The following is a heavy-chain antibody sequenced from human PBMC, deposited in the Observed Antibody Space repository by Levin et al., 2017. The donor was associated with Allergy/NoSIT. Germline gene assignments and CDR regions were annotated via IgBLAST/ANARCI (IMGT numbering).Heavy chain of an antibody. J-gene: IGHJ4*01. D-gene: IGHD3-10*01. CDR2: ISASGDST. CDR1: RFSFNNYV. Sequence: PSETLSLTCAASRFSFNNYVMIWVRQAPGKGLEWVSSISASGDSTYYADSVKGRFTISRDNSKNTLYLQMNTLRADDTAVYYCAKDRGWGHGTLVTVSS. CDR3: AKDRG. V-gene: IGHV3-23*01.